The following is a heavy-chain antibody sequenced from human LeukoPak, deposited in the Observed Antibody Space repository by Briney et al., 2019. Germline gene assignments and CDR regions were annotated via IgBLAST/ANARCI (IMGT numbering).Heavy chain of an antibody. CDR1: GFSFSSYE. V-gene: IGHV3-21*01. CDR3: ARDFRYSGSYHHWFDP. J-gene: IGHJ5*02. Sequence: ARSLRLSCAASGFSFSSYEMNWVRQAPGRGLEWVSSISSSGTYIYYADSVKGRFTISRDNAKNSLSLQMNSLRAEDTAVYYCARDFRYSGSYHHWFDPWGQGTLVTVSS. D-gene: IGHD1-26*01. CDR2: ISSSGTYI.